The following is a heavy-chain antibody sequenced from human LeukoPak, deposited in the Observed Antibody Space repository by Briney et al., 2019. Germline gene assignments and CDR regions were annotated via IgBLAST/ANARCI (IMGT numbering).Heavy chain of an antibody. D-gene: IGHD3-10*01. Sequence: GESLKISCKGSGYSFTSYWIGWVRQMPGKGLEWMGIIYPGDSDTRYSPSFQGQVTISADKSISTAYLQWSSLKASDTAMYYCARALSGSTLVYYFDYWGQGTLVTVSS. J-gene: IGHJ4*02. CDR3: ARALSGSTLVYYFDY. V-gene: IGHV5-51*01. CDR2: IYPGDSDT. CDR1: GYSFTSYW.